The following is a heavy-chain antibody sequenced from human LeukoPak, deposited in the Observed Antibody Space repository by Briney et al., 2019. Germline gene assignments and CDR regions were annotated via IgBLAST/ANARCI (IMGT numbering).Heavy chain of an antibody. D-gene: IGHD2-2*01. CDR3: ARVSSTSWDDWFDP. J-gene: IGHJ5*02. CDR2: ISSSSSYI. V-gene: IGHV3-21*01. Sequence: KTGGSLRLSCAASGFTFSSYSMNWVRQAPGKGLEWGSSISSSSSYIYYADSVKGRFTISRDNAKNSLYLQMNSLRAEDTAVYYCARVSSTSWDDWFDPWGQGTLVTVSS. CDR1: GFTFSSYS.